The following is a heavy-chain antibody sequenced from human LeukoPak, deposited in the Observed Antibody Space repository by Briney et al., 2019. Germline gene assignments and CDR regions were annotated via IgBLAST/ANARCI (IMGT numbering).Heavy chain of an antibody. J-gene: IGHJ4*02. CDR3: ARDPAIQTWLSAYYFDY. Sequence: GGSLTLSCAASGFTFRSYAMSWVRQSPGKALEWVSAISCSGGSTYYADSVKGRFTISTDNSKNTPYLQMNSLRAEDTAVYYCARDPAIQTWLSAYYFDYWGQGTQVTVSS. D-gene: IGHD3-22*01. V-gene: IGHV3-23*01. CDR1: GFTFRSYA. CDR2: ISCSGGST.